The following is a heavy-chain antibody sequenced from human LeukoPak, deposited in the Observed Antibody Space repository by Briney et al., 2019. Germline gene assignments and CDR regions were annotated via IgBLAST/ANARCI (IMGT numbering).Heavy chain of an antibody. Sequence: PGGSLRLSCAASGFTFSSYAMSWVRQAPGKGLEWVSAISGSGGSTYYADSVKGRFTISRDNSKNTLYLQMNSLRAEDMAVYYCARILWFGELSPFDYWGQGTLVTVSS. D-gene: IGHD3-10*01. CDR2: ISGSGGST. CDR1: GFTFSSYA. J-gene: IGHJ4*02. V-gene: IGHV3-23*01. CDR3: ARILWFGELSPFDY.